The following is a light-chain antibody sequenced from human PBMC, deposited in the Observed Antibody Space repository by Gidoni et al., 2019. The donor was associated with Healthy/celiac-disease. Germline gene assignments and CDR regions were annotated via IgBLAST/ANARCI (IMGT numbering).Light chain of an antibody. V-gene: IGKV3-11*01. Sequence: EMVLSQSPATLSLSRGERATLACRASQRVSRYLAWYQQKPGQAPRLLIYDASNRATGIPARFSGSGSGIDFTLTISSLEPEDFAVYYCQQRSNWPLTFGGGTKVEIK. J-gene: IGKJ4*01. CDR1: QRVSRY. CDR3: QQRSNWPLT. CDR2: DAS.